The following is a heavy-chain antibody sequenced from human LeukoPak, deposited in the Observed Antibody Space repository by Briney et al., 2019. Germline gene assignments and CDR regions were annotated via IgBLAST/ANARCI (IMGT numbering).Heavy chain of an antibody. Sequence: SETLSLTCTVSGGSISSSSYYWGWIRQPPGKGLEWIGEINHSGSTNYNPSLKSRVTISVDTSKNQFSLKLSSVTAADTAVYYCASGIPDIVATIYFDYWGQGTLVTVSS. V-gene: IGHV4-39*07. CDR1: GGSISSSSYY. J-gene: IGHJ4*02. CDR2: INHSGST. D-gene: IGHD5-12*01. CDR3: ASGIPDIVATIYFDY.